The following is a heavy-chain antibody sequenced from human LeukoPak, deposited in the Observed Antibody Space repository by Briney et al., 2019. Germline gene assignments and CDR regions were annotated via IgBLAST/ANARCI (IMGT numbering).Heavy chain of an antibody. Sequence: GGSLRLSCAASGFTFSSYWMSWVRQAPGKGLEWVANIKQDGSEKYYVDYVKGRFTMSRDNAKNSLYLQMNSLRAEDTAVYYCARDWYCSGGSCYSNDAFDIWGQGTMVTVSS. J-gene: IGHJ3*02. CDR2: IKQDGSEK. CDR1: GFTFSSYW. V-gene: IGHV3-7*01. D-gene: IGHD2-15*01. CDR3: ARDWYCSGGSCYSNDAFDI.